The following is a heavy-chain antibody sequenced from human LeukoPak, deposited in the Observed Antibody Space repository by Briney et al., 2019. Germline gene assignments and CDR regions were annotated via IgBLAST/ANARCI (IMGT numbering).Heavy chain of an antibody. Sequence: GGSLRLSRAASGFTFSNYAMTWVRQAPGKGLEWISAITGSGGGTYYADSVKGQFTISRDKSMNTLYLQMNSLRAEDTAVYYCAKVVFGPYYFDYWGQGTLVTVSS. CDR2: ITGSGGGT. V-gene: IGHV3-23*01. CDR3: AKVVFGPYYFDY. CDR1: GFTFSNYA. J-gene: IGHJ4*02. D-gene: IGHD3-10*01.